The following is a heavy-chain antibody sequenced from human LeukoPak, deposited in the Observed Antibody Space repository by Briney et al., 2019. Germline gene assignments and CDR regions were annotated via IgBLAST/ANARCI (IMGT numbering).Heavy chain of an antibody. CDR3: AKDRGKASPGRYYFDY. J-gene: IGHJ4*02. V-gene: IGHV3-23*01. D-gene: IGHD3-16*01. Sequence: GGSLRLSCAASGFTFSTYAMTWVRQAPGKGLEWVSAIGGSGGSTYYAASVKGRFTISRDSSKNTLYLQLNSLRAEDTAVYYCAKDRGKASPGRYYFDYWGQGTLVTVSS. CDR2: IGGSGGST. CDR1: GFTFSTYA.